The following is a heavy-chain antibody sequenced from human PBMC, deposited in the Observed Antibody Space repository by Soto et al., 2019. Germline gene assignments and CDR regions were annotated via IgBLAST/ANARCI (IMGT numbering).Heavy chain of an antibody. V-gene: IGHV1-18*01. Sequence: ASVKGSCKASGYTFTSYGISWVRQAPGQGLEWMGWISAYNGNTNYAQKLQGRVTMTTDTSTSTAYMELRSLRSDDTAVYYCARVRFNDNYGDYGKFDTWGQGTMVTVSS. CDR2: ISAYNGNT. CDR3: ARVRFNDNYGDYGKFDT. CDR1: GYTFTSYG. J-gene: IGHJ5*02. D-gene: IGHD4-17*01.